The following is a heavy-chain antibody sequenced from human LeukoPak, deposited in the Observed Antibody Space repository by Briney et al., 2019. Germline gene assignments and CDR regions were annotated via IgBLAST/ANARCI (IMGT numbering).Heavy chain of an antibody. CDR1: GGSISSSSYY. CDR3: ARGRGGVGATTRLFDY. Sequence: SETLSLTCTVSGGSISSSSYYWGWLRQPPGKGLEWIGSIYYSGSTYYNPSLKSRVTISVDTSKNQFSLKLSSVTAADTAVYYCARGRGGVGATTRLFDYWGQGTLVTVSS. J-gene: IGHJ4*02. V-gene: IGHV4-39*07. CDR2: IYYSGST. D-gene: IGHD1-26*01.